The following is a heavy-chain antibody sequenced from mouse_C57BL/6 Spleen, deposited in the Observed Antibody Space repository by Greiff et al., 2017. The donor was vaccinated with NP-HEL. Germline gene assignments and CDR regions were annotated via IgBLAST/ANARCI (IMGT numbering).Heavy chain of an antibody. J-gene: IGHJ2*01. CDR3: ARGETAQATD. CDR2: IYPGDGDT. V-gene: IGHV1-82*01. CDR1: GYAFSSSW. Sequence: QVQLQQSGPELVKPGASVKLSCKASGYAFSSSWMNWVKQRPGKGLEWIGRIYPGDGDTNYTGTFKGKATLTADKSSSTAYMQLSSLTSEDSAVYFCARGETAQATDWGQGTTLTVAS. D-gene: IGHD3-2*02.